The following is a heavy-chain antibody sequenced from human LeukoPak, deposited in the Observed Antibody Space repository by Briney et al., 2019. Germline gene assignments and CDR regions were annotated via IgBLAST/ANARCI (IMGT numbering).Heavy chain of an antibody. Sequence: AGGSLRLSCAAYGFTFSSYAMHWVRQAPGKGLEYVSAISSNGGSTYYANSVKGRFTISRDNSKNTLYLQMGSLRAEDMAVYYCARVVGDYGAFDIWGQGTTVTVSS. V-gene: IGHV3-64*01. CDR1: GFTFSSYA. J-gene: IGHJ3*02. CDR2: ISSNGGST. D-gene: IGHD4-17*01. CDR3: ARVVGDYGAFDI.